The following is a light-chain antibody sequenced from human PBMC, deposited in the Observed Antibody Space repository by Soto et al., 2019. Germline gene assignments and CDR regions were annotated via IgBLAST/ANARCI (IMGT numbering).Light chain of an antibody. Sequence: QSALTQPPSVSGAPGQRVTISCTGSVSNIGAGYDVHWYQCLPGTAPKLLIYSNTIRPSGVPDRFSGSRSGTSASLAITGLQAGDEGDYYCQSYDKSLNGFYVFGTGTKVTVL. J-gene: IGLJ1*01. CDR1: VSNIGAGYD. CDR2: SNT. CDR3: QSYDKSLNGFYV. V-gene: IGLV1-40*01.